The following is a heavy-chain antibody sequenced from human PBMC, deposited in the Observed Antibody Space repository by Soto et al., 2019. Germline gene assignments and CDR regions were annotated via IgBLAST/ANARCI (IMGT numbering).Heavy chain of an antibody. CDR2: VIPVLGTT. D-gene: IGHD2-21*02. V-gene: IGHV1-69*08. CDR1: GDTFSSYA. J-gene: IGHJ6*02. CDR3: ARRRYCGYDCYNKHYNGMDV. Sequence: QVQLVQSGAEVKKPGSSVKVSCRASGDTFSSYAVNWVRQAPGRGLEWMGRVIPVLGTTDYAQKFRGRVTRTSDKSRTTVDVELSSLRSDDTAVYYCARRRYCGYDCYNKHYNGMDVWGQGTTVTVAS.